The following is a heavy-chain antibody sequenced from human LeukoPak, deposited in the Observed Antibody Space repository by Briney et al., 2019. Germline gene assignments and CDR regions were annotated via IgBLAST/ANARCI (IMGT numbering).Heavy chain of an antibody. Sequence: PGGSLGLSCAASGFTVSSNYMSWVRQAPGKGLEWVSVIYSGGSTYYADSVKGRFTISRDNSKNTLYLQMNSLRAEDTAVYYCASIKDGYGSGSPYYWGQGTLVTVSS. CDR1: GFTVSSNY. D-gene: IGHD3-10*01. J-gene: IGHJ4*02. CDR3: ASIKDGYGSGSPYY. V-gene: IGHV3-66*01. CDR2: IYSGGST.